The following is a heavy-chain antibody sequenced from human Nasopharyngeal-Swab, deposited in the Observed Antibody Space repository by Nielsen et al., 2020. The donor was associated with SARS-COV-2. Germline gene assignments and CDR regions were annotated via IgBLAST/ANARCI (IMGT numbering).Heavy chain of an antibody. CDR1: GGTFSSYA. CDR2: IIPIFGTA. Sequence: SVKVSCKASGGTFSSYAISWVRQAPGQGLEWMGGIIPIFGTANYAQKFQGRVTITADESTSTAYMELSSLRSEDTAVYYCARSQHIVVVTAIGDGAFDIWGQGTMVTVSS. V-gene: IGHV1-69*13. CDR3: ARSQHIVVVTAIGDGAFDI. J-gene: IGHJ3*02. D-gene: IGHD2-21*02.